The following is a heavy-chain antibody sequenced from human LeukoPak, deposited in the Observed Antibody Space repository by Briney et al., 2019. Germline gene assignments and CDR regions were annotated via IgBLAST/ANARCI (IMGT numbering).Heavy chain of an antibody. Sequence: PGGSLRLSRAASGFTFSSYWMSWVRRAPGKGLEWVANIKQDGSEKYYVDSVKGRFTISRDNAKNSLYLQMNSLRAEDTAVYYCASSLETYCSSTSCYRMYYYYYGMDVWGQGTTVTVSS. D-gene: IGHD2-2*02. CDR1: GFTFSSYW. J-gene: IGHJ6*02. V-gene: IGHV3-7*01. CDR3: ASSLETYCSSTSCYRMYYYYYGMDV. CDR2: IKQDGSEK.